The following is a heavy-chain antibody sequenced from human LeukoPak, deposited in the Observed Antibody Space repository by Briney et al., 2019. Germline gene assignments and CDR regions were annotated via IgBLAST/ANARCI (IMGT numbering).Heavy chain of an antibody. D-gene: IGHD3-22*01. CDR1: GGSFSAYY. CDR3: ARGSGTYYYDSSGYYLDY. Sequence: SETLSLTCAVYGGSFSAYYWSWIRQPPGRGLEWIGEIYHSGSTNYNPSLTSRVTISVDTSKNQFSLKLSSVTAADTAVYYCARGSGTYYYDSSGYYLDYWGQGTLVTVSS. CDR2: IYHSGST. J-gene: IGHJ4*02. V-gene: IGHV4-34*01.